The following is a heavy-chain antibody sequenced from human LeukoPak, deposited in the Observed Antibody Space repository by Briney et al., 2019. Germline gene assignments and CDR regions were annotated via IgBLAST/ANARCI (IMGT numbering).Heavy chain of an antibody. CDR1: GDSVSSTSYY. V-gene: IGHV4-39*01. Sequence: SETLSLTCSVSGDSVSSTSYYWGWIRQPPGKGLEWIASNLYSVKSYYNPSFNSRVTISVDTSNNRLSLRLTSVNAADTAVYYXXXLRDARWLLEYWGQGTLVTVSS. D-gene: IGHD4-17*01. CDR3: XXLRDARWLLEY. J-gene: IGHJ4*02. CDR2: NLYSVKS.